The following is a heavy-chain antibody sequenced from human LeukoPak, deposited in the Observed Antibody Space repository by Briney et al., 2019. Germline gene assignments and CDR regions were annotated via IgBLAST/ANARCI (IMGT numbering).Heavy chain of an antibody. CDR2: ISYSGST. CDR3: ARAATYSYGLFDY. CDR1: GVSISSGAYF. Sequence: SQTLSLTCTVSGVSISSGAYFWSWIRQHPGKGLEWIGYISYSGSTNYNPSLKSRVTISVETSKNHFSLRLTSVTAADTAVYYCARAATYSYGLFDYWGQGTLVTVSS. V-gene: IGHV4-31*03. D-gene: IGHD5-18*01. J-gene: IGHJ4*02.